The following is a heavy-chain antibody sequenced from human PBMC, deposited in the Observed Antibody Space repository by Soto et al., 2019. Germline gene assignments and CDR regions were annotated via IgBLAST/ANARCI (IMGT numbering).Heavy chain of an antibody. V-gene: IGHV4-34*01. CDR2: INHSGST. Sequence: TETLSITCAVCGGSFSRYYWTWIRQPPGKRLEWIGEINHSGSTNYNPSLKSRVTISVDTSKNQFSLKLSSVTAADTAVYYCASPVGRDSSSFNYGMDVWGQGTTVTSP. CDR3: ASPVGRDSSSFNYGMDV. D-gene: IGHD6-13*01. J-gene: IGHJ6*02. CDR1: GGSFSRYY.